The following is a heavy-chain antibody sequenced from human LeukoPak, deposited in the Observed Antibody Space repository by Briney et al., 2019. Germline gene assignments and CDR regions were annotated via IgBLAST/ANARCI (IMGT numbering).Heavy chain of an antibody. V-gene: IGHV1-69*13. Sequence: SVKVSCKASGGTFSSYAISWVRQAPGQGLEWMGGIIPIFGTANYAQKFQGRVTITADESTSTAYMEPSSLRSEDTAVYYCARDKLTNYDFWSGYDYWGQGTLVTVSS. CDR1: GGTFSSYA. D-gene: IGHD3-3*01. CDR3: ARDKLTNYDFWSGYDY. CDR2: IIPIFGTA. J-gene: IGHJ4*02.